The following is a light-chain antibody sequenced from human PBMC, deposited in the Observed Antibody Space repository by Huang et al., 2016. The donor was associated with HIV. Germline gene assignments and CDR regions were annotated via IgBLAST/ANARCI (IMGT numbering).Light chain of an antibody. Sequence: IQLTQSPSSVSASEGDTVRITCRASQDISSWLAWYQQKPREAPTLLIHSTSILQSGVPSRVNGSGSGTDFFLTINSLRPDDFATYYFQQANMYPRSFGQGTRLDMK. CDR3: QQANMYPRS. J-gene: IGKJ5*01. CDR2: STS. CDR1: QDISSW. V-gene: IGKV1-12*01.